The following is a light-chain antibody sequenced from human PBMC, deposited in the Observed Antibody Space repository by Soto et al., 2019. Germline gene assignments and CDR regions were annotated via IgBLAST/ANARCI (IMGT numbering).Light chain of an antibody. CDR1: QDINSY. Sequence: DVQMTQSPSSLSASVGDRVTITCRASQDINSYLAWYQQKPGNAPKSLIYAASSLQTGVPSRFQGSESGTDFTLTISNLQPEDSATYYCQQYNIYPLTFGGGTKVEIK. V-gene: IGKV1D-16*01. CDR2: AAS. J-gene: IGKJ4*01. CDR3: QQYNIYPLT.